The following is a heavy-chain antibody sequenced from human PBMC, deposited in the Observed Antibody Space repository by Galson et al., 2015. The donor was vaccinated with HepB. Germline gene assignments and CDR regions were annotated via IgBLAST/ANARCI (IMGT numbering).Heavy chain of an antibody. CDR1: GYTLTELS. Sequence: SCKVSGYTLTELSMHWVRQAPGKGLEWVGGFDSEDGETINAQKLQGRVTMTEDTSTYTAYMELSSLRSEDTAVYYCERITSGGLYCSGGSCYSIADWGPGTLVTVPS. J-gene: IGHJ4*02. V-gene: IGHV1-24*01. CDR3: ERITSGGLYCSGGSCYSIAD. D-gene: IGHD2-15*01. CDR2: FDSEDGET.